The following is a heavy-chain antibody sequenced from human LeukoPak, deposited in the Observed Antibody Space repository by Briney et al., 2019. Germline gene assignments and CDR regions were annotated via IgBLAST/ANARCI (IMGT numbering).Heavy chain of an antibody. CDR1: GFTFSSYW. CDR3: ASGYSSSWYTGGYSDY. V-gene: IGHV3-7*01. D-gene: IGHD6-13*01. CDR2: IKQDGSEK. J-gene: IGHJ4*02. Sequence: GGSLRLSCAASGFTFSSYWMSWVRQAPGKGLEWVANIKQDGSEKYYVDSVKGRFTISRDNAKNSLYLQMNSLRAEDTAVYYCASGYSSSWYTGGYSDYWGQGTLVTVSS.